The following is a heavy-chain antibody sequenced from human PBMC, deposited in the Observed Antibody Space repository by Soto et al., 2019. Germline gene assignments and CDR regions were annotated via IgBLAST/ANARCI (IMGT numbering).Heavy chain of an antibody. V-gene: IGHV3-30*02. CDR1: RLIFSNNG. CDR3: TIVRVADSALDH. CDR2: MSYDGSDT. Sequence: GGSLRLSCVGPRLIFSNNGMHWVRLTPGKGLEWVAFMSYDGSDTFYADSVKGRFTISRDNSKNTLFLHMSNLRPEDTAMYYCTIVRVADSALDHWGQGTLVTVSS. J-gene: IGHJ4*02. D-gene: IGHD3-10*02.